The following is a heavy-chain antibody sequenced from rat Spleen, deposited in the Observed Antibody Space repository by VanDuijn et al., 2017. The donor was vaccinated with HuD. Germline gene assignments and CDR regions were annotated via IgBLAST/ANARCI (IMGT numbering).Heavy chain of an antibody. CDR3: VRRSWDLPFDL. CDR2: ISYDGSST. Sequence: EVQLVESDGGLVQPGRSLKLSCAASGFTFSDYYMAWVRQAPTKGLEWVATISYDGSSTYYRDSVKGRFTLSRDNTKNTLYLQMNSLTSEDTATYYCVRRSWDLPFDLWGQGVMVTVSS. J-gene: IGHJ2*01. V-gene: IGHV5-29*01. CDR1: GFTFSDYY. D-gene: IGHD1-2*01.